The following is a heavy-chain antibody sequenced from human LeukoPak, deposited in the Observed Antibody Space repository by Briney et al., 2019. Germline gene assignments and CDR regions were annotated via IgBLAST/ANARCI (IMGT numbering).Heavy chain of an antibody. CDR3: AKVSGYYDSSGSDYFDY. D-gene: IGHD3-22*01. J-gene: IGHJ4*02. Sequence: EGSLRLSCAASGFTFSSYAMSWVRQAPGKGLEWVSAISGSGGSTYYADSVKGRFTISRDNSKNTLYLQMNSLRAEDTAVYYCAKVSGYYDSSGSDYFDYWGQGTLVTVSS. CDR2: ISGSGGST. CDR1: GFTFSSYA. V-gene: IGHV3-23*01.